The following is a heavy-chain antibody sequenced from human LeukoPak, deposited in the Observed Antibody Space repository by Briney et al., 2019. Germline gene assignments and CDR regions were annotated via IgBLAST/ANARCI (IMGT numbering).Heavy chain of an antibody. J-gene: IGHJ4*02. CDR3: ARDLLAAAYDY. Sequence: GGSLRLSCAASGFTFSSYAMHWVRQAPGKGLEWAAVISYDGSNKYYADSVKGRFAISRDNSKNTLYLQMNSLRAEDTAVYYCARDLLAAAYDYWGQGTLVTVSS. D-gene: IGHD6-13*01. CDR1: GFTFSSYA. V-gene: IGHV3-30*09. CDR2: ISYDGSNK.